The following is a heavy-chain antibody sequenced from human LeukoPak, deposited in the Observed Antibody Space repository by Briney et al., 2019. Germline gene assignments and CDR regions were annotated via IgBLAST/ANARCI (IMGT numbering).Heavy chain of an antibody. V-gene: IGHV3-23*01. CDR1: GFTFSSYA. CDR2: ISDSGGST. Sequence: PGGSLRLSCAASGFTFSSYAMSWVRQAPGKGLEWVSAISDSGGSTYYADSVKGRFTISRDNSKNTLYLQMNSLRAEDTAVYYCAKVPNCSGGSCYRYYFDYWGQGTLVTVSS. D-gene: IGHD2-15*01. J-gene: IGHJ4*02. CDR3: AKVPNCSGGSCYRYYFDY.